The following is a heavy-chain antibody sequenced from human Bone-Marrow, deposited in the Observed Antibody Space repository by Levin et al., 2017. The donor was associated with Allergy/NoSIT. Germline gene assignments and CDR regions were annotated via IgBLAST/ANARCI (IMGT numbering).Heavy chain of an antibody. V-gene: IGHV1-2*02. Sequence: VASVKVSCKASGYSFIDEYMHWVRQAPGQGLEWMGWIFPNTGATNDAEHFQGRVTMTRDTATSTAYMELSSLTSDDTAVYYCASFSGTTGARAFDIWGQGTVVTVSS. CDR3: ASFSGTTGARAFDI. D-gene: IGHD1-7*01. J-gene: IGHJ3*02. CDR2: IFPNTGAT. CDR1: GYSFIDEY.